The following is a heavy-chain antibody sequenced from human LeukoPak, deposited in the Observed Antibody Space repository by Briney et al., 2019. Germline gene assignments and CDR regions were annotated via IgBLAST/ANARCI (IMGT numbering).Heavy chain of an antibody. D-gene: IGHD4-23*01. CDR1: GGTFSSYA. V-gene: IGHV1-69*05. Sequence: SVKVSCKASGGTFSSYAISWVRQAPGQGLEWMGGITPIFGTANYAQKFQGRVTITTDESTSTAYMELSSLRSEDTAVYYCASALTTVVAPKSWYFDYGGQGTLVTVSS. CDR2: ITPIFGTA. CDR3: ASALTTVVAPKSWYFDY. J-gene: IGHJ4*02.